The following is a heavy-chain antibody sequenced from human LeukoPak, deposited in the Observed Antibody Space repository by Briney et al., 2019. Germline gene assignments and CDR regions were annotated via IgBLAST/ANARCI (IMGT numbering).Heavy chain of an antibody. D-gene: IGHD3-10*01. CDR3: ARGDGSGSYLIGMDV. Sequence: PGGSLRLSCAASGFSISSSFMSWFRQAPGKGLEWVSYISSSGSTIYYADSVKGRFTISRDNAKNSLYLQMNSLRAEDTAVYYCARGDGSGSYLIGMDVWGQGTTVTVSS. J-gene: IGHJ6*02. CDR1: GFSISSSF. V-gene: IGHV3-11*01. CDR2: ISSSGSTI.